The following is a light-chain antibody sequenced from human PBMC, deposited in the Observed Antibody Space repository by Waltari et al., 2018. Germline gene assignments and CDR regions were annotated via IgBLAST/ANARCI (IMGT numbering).Light chain of an antibody. J-gene: IGLJ3*02. CDR3: QTTDSSGAWA. Sequence: SHELTHPPSGSVSPGQTARITCSGDPFPRQYAYWYPQKAGQAPVAVICKDSERPSGIPERFSGSTSGTSVTLTISGVQAEDEADYYCQTTDSSGAWAFGGGTKLTVL. CDR1: PFPRQY. V-gene: IGLV3-25*03. CDR2: KDS.